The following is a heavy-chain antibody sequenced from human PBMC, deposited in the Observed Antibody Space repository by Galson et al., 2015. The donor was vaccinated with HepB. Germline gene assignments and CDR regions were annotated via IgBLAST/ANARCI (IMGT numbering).Heavy chain of an antibody. D-gene: IGHD3-16*02. V-gene: IGHV3-23*01. Sequence: SLRLSCAASGFTFSSYAMSWVRQAPGKGLEWVSAISGSGGSTYYADSMKGRFTISRDNSKNTLYLQMNSLRAEDTAVYYCAKDNGGVIAYDAFDIWGQGTMVTVSS. CDR2: ISGSGGST. J-gene: IGHJ3*02. CDR3: AKDNGGVIAYDAFDI. CDR1: GFTFSSYA.